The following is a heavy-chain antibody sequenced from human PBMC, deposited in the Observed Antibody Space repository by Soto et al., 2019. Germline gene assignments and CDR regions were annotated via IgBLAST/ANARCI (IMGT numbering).Heavy chain of an antibody. Sequence: GSLRLSCAASGFTVSSNYMSWVRQAPGKGLEWVSVIYSGGSTYYADSVKGRFTISRDNSKNTLYLQMNSLRAEDTAVYYCASWRTYYYDSSGYSDYWGQGTLVTVSS. D-gene: IGHD3-22*01. CDR3: ASWRTYYYDSSGYSDY. CDR1: GFTVSSNY. CDR2: IYSGGST. J-gene: IGHJ4*02. V-gene: IGHV3-53*01.